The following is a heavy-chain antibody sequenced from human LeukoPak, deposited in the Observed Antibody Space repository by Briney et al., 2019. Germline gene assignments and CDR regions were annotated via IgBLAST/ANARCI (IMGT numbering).Heavy chain of an antibody. CDR3: AREYGDFDY. CDR1: GGSINTYY. D-gene: IGHD4-17*01. V-gene: IGHV4-4*07. J-gene: IGHJ4*02. CDR2: INASGRT. Sequence: SETLSLTCTVSGGSINTYYWSWIRQPAGKGLEWIGRINASGRTNYNPSLKSRVTMSVDTPKNQFSLKVNSVTAADTAVYYCAREYGDFDYWGQGTLVTVSS.